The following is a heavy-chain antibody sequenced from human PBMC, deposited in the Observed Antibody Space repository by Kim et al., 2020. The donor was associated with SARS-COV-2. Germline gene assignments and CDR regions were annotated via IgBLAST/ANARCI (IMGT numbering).Heavy chain of an antibody. CDR2: IFYSGST. V-gene: IGHV4-59*13. D-gene: IGHD3-10*01. J-gene: IGHJ4*02. CDR1: GGSISGYY. Sequence: SETLSLTCTVSGGSISGYYWAWIRQPPGKGLEWIAYIFYSGSTNYNPSLKSRVSISVDTSKNQFSLKLNSVTAADTAVYYCVRGGYGSVRGLVYWGQGTLVTVSS. CDR3: VRGGYGSVRGLVY.